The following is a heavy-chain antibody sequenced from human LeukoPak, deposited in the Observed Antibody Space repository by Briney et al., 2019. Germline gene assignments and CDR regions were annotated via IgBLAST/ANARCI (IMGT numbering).Heavy chain of an antibody. V-gene: IGHV4-59*01. CDR1: GGSISSYY. J-gene: IGHJ4*02. Sequence: SETLSLTCTVSGGSISSYYWSWIRQPPGKGLEWIGYIYYSGSTDYNPSLKSRVTISVDTSKNQFSLKLSSVTAADTAVCYCVRLVPNTGCDYWGQGTLVTVSS. CDR3: VRLVPNTGCDY. CDR2: IYYSGST. D-gene: IGHD5-18*01.